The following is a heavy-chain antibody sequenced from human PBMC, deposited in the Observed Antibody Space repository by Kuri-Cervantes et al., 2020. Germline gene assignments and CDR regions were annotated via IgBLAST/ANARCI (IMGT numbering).Heavy chain of an antibody. V-gene: IGHV3-48*02. CDR1: GFTFSSYS. J-gene: IGHJ6*02. D-gene: IGHD3-10*01. CDR2: ISSSSSTI. Sequence: GESLKISCAASGFTFSSYSMNWVRQAPGKGLEWVSYISSSSSTIYYADSVKGRFTISRDNAKNSLYLQMNSLRDEDTAVYYCARDSSITMVRGVISNGMDVWGQGTTVTVSS. CDR3: ARDSSITMVRGVISNGMDV.